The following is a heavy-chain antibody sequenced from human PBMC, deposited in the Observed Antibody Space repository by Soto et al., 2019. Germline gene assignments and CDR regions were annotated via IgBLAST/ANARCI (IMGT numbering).Heavy chain of an antibody. Sequence: ASVEVSCKXSGGTFSSYAISWVRQAPGQGLEWMGGIIPIFGTANYAQKFQGRVTITADKSTSTAYMELSSLRSEDTAVYYCARDTVGNYFDYWGQGTLVTVSS. D-gene: IGHD1-26*01. CDR2: IIPIFGTA. J-gene: IGHJ4*02. CDR1: GGTFSSYA. CDR3: ARDTVGNYFDY. V-gene: IGHV1-69*06.